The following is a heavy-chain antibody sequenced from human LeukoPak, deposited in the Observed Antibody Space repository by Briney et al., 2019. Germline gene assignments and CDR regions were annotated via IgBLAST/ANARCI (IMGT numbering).Heavy chain of an antibody. CDR2: INHSGST. CDR3: AREVRYYDSSGYRDYYYYMDV. V-gene: IGHV4-34*01. Sequence: SETLSLTCAVYGGSFSGYYWSWIRQPPGKGLEWIGEINHSGSTNYNPSLKSRVTIPVDTSKNQFSLKLSSVTAADTAVYYCAREVRYYDSSGYRDYYYYMDVWGKGTTVTVSS. J-gene: IGHJ6*03. CDR1: GGSFSGYY. D-gene: IGHD3-22*01.